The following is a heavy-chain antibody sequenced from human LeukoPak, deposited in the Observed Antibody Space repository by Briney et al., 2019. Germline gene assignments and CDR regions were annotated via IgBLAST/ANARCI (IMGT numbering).Heavy chain of an antibody. Sequence: ASGPTLVHPTETLTLTCTVSGFSLSNARMGVSWIRQPPGKALEWLAHIFSNDEKSYSTSLKSRLTISKDTSKSQVVLTMTNMDPVDTATYYCARIDGSGWYFGWFDPWGQGTLVTVSS. V-gene: IGHV2-26*01. D-gene: IGHD6-19*01. CDR2: IFSNDEK. CDR1: GFSLSNARMG. CDR3: ARIDGSGWYFGWFDP. J-gene: IGHJ5*02.